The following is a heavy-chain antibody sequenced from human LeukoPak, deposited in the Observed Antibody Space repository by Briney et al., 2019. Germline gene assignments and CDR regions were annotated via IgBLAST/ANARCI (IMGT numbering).Heavy chain of an antibody. V-gene: IGHV1-69*01. CDR2: TIPVFGTA. CDR1: GGTFNTYP. CDR3: ARGEPLRQNYYDGSSWDCQY. J-gene: IGHJ1*01. D-gene: IGHD3-22*01. Sequence: GASVKVSCKASGGTFNTYPISWVRQAPGQGLEWMGGTIPVFGTANYPQKFHGRITITADESTNTAYMELSSLRSDDTAVYYCARGEPLRQNYYDGSSWDCQYWGQGTLVTVSS.